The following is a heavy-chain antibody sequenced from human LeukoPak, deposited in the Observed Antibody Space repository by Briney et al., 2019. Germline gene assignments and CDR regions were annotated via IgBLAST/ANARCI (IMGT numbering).Heavy chain of an antibody. CDR1: GFTFSSYG. CDR2: ISYDGSNK. Sequence: HPGGSLRLSCAASGFTFSSYGMPWVRQAPGKGLEWVAVISYDGSNKYYVDSVKGRFTISRDNSRNTLNLQMNSLRAEDTAVYYCAKDQKVVVPVATDFDYWGQGTLVTVSS. J-gene: IGHJ4*02. CDR3: AKDQKVVVPVATDFDY. V-gene: IGHV3-30*18. D-gene: IGHD2-2*01.